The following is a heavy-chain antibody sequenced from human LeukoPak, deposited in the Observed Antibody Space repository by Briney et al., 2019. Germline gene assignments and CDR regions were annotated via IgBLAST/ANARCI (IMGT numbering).Heavy chain of an antibody. J-gene: IGHJ5*02. V-gene: IGHV1-69*13. Sequence: SVKVSCKASGGTFSSYAISWVRQAPGQGLEWMGGIIPIFGTANYAQKFQGRVTITADESTSTAYMELSSLRSEDTAVYYCAVEMATPAGFDPWGQGTLVTVSS. CDR2: IIPIFGTA. CDR1: GGTFSSYA. D-gene: IGHD5-24*01. CDR3: AVEMATPAGFDP.